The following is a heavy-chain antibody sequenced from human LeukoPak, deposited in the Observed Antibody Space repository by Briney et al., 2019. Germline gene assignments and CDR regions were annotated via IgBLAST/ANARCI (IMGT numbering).Heavy chain of an antibody. CDR3: ARGQQWLEAFEH. CDR1: GYTFTSYA. Sequence: GASVKVSCKASGYTFTSYAMNWVRQAPGQGLGWMGWINPHSGVTKYAQKFQGRVTVTRDTSVSSASMEVTSLRSANTAVYYCARGQQWLEAFEHWGQGTLVTVSS. V-gene: IGHV1-2*02. CDR2: INPHSGVT. J-gene: IGHJ4*02. D-gene: IGHD6-19*01.